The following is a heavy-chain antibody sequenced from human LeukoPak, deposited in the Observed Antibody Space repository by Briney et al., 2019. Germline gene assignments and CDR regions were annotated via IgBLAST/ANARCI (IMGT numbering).Heavy chain of an antibody. J-gene: IGHJ4*02. CDR1: GYSFTSYW. CDR3: ARLTAATIREGVGDY. Sequence: LGESLKISCKGSGYSFTSYWIGWVRQMPGKGLEWMGIIYPSDSDTRYSPSFQGQVTISADKSISTAYLQWSSLEASDTAMYYCARLTAATIREGVGDYWGQGTLVTVSS. D-gene: IGHD2-15*01. V-gene: IGHV5-51*01. CDR2: IYPSDSDT.